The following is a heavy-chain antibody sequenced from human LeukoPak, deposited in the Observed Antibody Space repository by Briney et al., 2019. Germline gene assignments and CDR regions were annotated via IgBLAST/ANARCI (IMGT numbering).Heavy chain of an antibody. J-gene: IGHJ4*02. CDR3: ARCYCSSVSCYYYFDS. Sequence: GGSLRLSCAASGFTFSDYYMSWIRQAPGKGLEWVSYISGSSSHADYADSVKGRLTISRDNAKNSMYLQMNSLRAEDTAVYYCARCYCSSVSCYYYFDSWGQGTLVTVSS. CDR1: GFTFSDYY. D-gene: IGHD2-15*01. V-gene: IGHV3-11*06. CDR2: ISGSSSHA.